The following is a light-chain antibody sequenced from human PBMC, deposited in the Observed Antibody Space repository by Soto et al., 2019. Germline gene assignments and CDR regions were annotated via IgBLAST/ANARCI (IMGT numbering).Light chain of an antibody. J-gene: IGKJ3*01. Sequence: EIVMTQSPATLSVSPGEGATLSCRASQSVSSKLAWYQQKPGQAPRLLIYDASTRATGIPARFSGSESGTEFALTISSLQSEDFAVYYCLQYDNWPFTFGPWTKVDIK. CDR1: QSVSSK. CDR2: DAS. V-gene: IGKV3-15*01. CDR3: LQYDNWPFT.